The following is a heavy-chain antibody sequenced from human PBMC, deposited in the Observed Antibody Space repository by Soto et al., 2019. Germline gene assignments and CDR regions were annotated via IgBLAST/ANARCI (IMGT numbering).Heavy chain of an antibody. CDR3: ARGGGVYYFDF. J-gene: IGHJ4*02. CDR1: GGSISSYY. Sequence: QVQLQESGPGLVKPSETLSLTCTVSGGSISSYYWSWIRQPPGKGLEWIGYIYYSGITDYNPSLKXRXTXSXXTSKSQFSLKLSSVTAADTAVYYCARGGGVYYFDFWGQGTLVTVSS. CDR2: IYYSGIT. V-gene: IGHV4-59*01. D-gene: IGHD2-8*02.